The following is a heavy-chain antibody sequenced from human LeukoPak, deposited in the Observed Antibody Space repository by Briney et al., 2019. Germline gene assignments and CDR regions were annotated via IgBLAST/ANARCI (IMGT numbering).Heavy chain of an antibody. V-gene: IGHV4-38-2*01. CDR2: IYHSGST. D-gene: IGHD4-17*01. Sequence: PSETLSLTCALSGYSISSGYYWGWIRQPPGKGLEWIGSIYHSGSTYYNPSLKSRVAISVDTSKNQFSLKLSSVTAADTAVYYCARQVTVTTFDYWGQGTLVTVSS. CDR3: ARQVTVTTFDY. CDR1: GYSISSGYY. J-gene: IGHJ4*02.